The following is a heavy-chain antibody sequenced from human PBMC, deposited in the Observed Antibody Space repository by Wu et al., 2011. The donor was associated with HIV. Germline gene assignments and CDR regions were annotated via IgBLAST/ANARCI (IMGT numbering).Heavy chain of an antibody. D-gene: IGHD4-23*01. CDR2: IYPGDSDT. V-gene: IGHV5-51*01. CDR1: GYSFTDYW. CDR3: ARHVPVGRGDDY. Sequence: SGYSFTDYWITWVRQMPGKGLEWMGIIYPGDSDTRYSPSFQGQVTITVDKNNNTAYLQWANLRAADTAIYYCARHVPVGRGDDYWGQGTLVTVSS. J-gene: IGHJ4*02.